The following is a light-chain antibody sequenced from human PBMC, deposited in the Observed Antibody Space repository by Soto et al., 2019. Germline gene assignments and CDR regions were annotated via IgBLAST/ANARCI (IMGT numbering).Light chain of an antibody. Sequence: DIVMTQSPDSLAVSLGERATINCKSSQSVLYSSNNKNYLAWYQQKPRQPPKLLIYWASTRESGVPDRFSGSGSGTDFTLTISSLQAEDVAVYYYQQYYTTPLTFGGGTKVEIK. J-gene: IGKJ4*01. CDR2: WAS. V-gene: IGKV4-1*01. CDR1: QSVLYSSNNKNY. CDR3: QQYYTTPLT.